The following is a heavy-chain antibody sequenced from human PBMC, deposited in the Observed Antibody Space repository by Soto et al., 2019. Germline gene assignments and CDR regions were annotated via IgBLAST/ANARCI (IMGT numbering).Heavy chain of an antibody. CDR2: ISGSGGST. J-gene: IGHJ4*02. CDR1: GFSFGSYG. CDR3: AKVLVDGLYYFDN. Sequence: PGGSMRLSCAAFGFSFGSYGMSWVRLAPGKGLEWVSSISGSGGSTYYADSAKGRFTISRDNFKNTLYVQMNSLGAEDTAVYYCAKVLVDGLYYFDNRGQGTLVTVSS. D-gene: IGHD2-15*01. V-gene: IGHV3-23*01.